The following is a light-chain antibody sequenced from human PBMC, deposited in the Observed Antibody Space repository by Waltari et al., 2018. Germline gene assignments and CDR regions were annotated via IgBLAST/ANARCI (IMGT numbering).Light chain of an antibody. CDR2: EVN. Sequence: QSALTQPASVSGSPGQSLTISCTGTSRDVGSYNLVPWYQQHPGKAPKVMIYEVNKRPSGLSNRFSGSKSGNTASLTISGLQAEDEADYYCCSYAGSDTHVIFGGGTKLTVL. J-gene: IGLJ2*01. V-gene: IGLV2-23*02. CDR3: CSYAGSDTHVI. CDR1: SRDVGSYNL.